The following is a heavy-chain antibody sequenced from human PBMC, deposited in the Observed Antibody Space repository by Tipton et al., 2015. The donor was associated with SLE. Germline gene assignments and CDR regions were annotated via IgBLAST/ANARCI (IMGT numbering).Heavy chain of an antibody. CDR1: RCSISSFY. J-gene: IGHJ4*02. CDR3: ARDDLGIAVAGTGSFDY. CDR2: IFYSGST. Sequence: TLSLTCTVSRCSISSFYWSWIRQPPGEGLEWIGYIFYSGSTNYNPSLKSRVTISVDTSQNQFSLKLISVTAADTAVYYCARDDLGIAVAGTGSFDYWGQGTLVTVSS. D-gene: IGHD6-19*01. V-gene: IGHV4-4*08.